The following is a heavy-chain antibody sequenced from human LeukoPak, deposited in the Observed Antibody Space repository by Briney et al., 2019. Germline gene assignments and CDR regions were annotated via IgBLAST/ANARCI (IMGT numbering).Heavy chain of an antibody. CDR1: GGSISSGGYS. Sequence: SETLSLTCAVSGGSISSGGYSWGWIRQPPGKGLEWIGYIYQSGSTYYNPSLKSRVTISVDRSKNQFSLKLSSVTAADTAVYYCARTNSGYDWSSDYWGQGTLVTVSS. CDR2: IYQSGST. J-gene: IGHJ4*02. V-gene: IGHV4-30-2*01. CDR3: ARTNSGYDWSSDY. D-gene: IGHD5-12*01.